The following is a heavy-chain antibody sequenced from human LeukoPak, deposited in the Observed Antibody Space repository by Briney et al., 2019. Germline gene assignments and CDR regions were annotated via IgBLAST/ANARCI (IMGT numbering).Heavy chain of an antibody. J-gene: IGHJ4*02. V-gene: IGHV4-59*01. CDR2: IYYSGST. CDR3: ARGGIAAAGVIFFGY. Sequence: SETLSLTCTVSGFSISSYYWSWIRQPPGKGLEWMGYIYYSGSTNYNPSLKSRVTISVDTSKNQFPLKLSSVAAADTAVYCCARGGIAAAGVIFFGYWGQGALVTVSS. CDR1: GFSISSYY. D-gene: IGHD6-13*01.